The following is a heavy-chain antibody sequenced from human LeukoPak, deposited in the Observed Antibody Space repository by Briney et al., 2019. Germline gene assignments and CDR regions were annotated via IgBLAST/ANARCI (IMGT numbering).Heavy chain of an antibody. CDR1: GFTFSSYS. CDR2: MSVGSGLI. J-gene: IGHJ4*02. V-gene: IGHV3-21*01. CDR3: ARKFEGTASGAGY. D-gene: IGHD1-26*01. Sequence: GGSLRLSCAASGFTFSSYSMNWIRQAPGKGLEWVSSMSVGSGLIYYAESVKGRSTVSRDNAKKSLYLQMNSLRAEDTAVYYCARKFEGTASGAGYWGQGTLVTVSS.